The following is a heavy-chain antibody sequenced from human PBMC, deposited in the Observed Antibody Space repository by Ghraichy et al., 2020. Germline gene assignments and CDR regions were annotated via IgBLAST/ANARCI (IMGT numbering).Heavy chain of an antibody. Sequence: LSLTCAASGFTFTLFSMSWVRQSPGKGLEWVSSIGGSGSPSFHADSVNGRFTISRDNSNNTLYLQMNSLRFDDTAIYYCAKQKGRGPAFDVWGQGTM. CDR1: GFTFTLFS. V-gene: IGHV3-23*01. D-gene: IGHD3/OR15-3a*01. J-gene: IGHJ3*01. CDR2: IGGSGSPS. CDR3: AKQKGRGPAFDV.